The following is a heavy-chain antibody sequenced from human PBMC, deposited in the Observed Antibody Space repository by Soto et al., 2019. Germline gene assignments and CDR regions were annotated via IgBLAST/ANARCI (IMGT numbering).Heavy chain of an antibody. CDR1: GYIFSSYA. CDR3: ARDTGDGTFDF. V-gene: IGHV1-3*01. J-gene: IGHJ4*02. D-gene: IGHD7-27*01. Sequence: EASVKVSCKASGYIFSSYAMHWVRQAPGQRLEWMGWINAGYGNTKSSQKFQDRVTISRDTSASTAYMELTSLRSEDTAVYYCARDTGDGTFDFWGQGTLVTVSS. CDR2: INAGYGNT.